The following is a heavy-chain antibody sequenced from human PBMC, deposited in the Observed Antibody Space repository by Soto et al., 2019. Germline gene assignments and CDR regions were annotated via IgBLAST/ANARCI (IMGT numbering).Heavy chain of an antibody. J-gene: IGHJ4*02. CDR3: ARDLSSSGYYTSFLD. CDR2: IIPIFGTA. Sequence: QVQLVQSGAEVKKPGSSVKVSCKASGGTFSSYATSWVRQAPGQGLEWMGGIIPIFGTANYAQKFQGRVTITADKPTSTAYMELSSLRSEDTAVYYCARDLSSSGYYTSFLDWGQGTLVTVSS. V-gene: IGHV1-69*06. CDR1: GGTFSSYA. D-gene: IGHD3-22*01.